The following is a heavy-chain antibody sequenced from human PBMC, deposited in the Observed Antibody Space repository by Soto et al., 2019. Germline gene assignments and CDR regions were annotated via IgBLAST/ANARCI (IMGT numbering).Heavy chain of an antibody. D-gene: IGHD2-15*01. V-gene: IGHV3-23*01. CDR1: GFTFRNYA. CDR2: IDGGGGGT. J-gene: IGHJ4*02. Sequence: GGSLRLSCAASGFTFRNYAMCCVRQAPGEGLEWVSTIDGGGGGTYYADSVRGRFSISRDNSKNPLYLQMNSLRAADTAVYYCAKVLCSGATCYINYFDYWGRGTLVTVSS. CDR3: AKVLCSGATCYINYFDY.